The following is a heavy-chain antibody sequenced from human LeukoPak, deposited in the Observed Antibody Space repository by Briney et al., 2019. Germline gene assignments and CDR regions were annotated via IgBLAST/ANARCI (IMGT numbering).Heavy chain of an antibody. CDR1: GFTFSSYG. J-gene: IGHJ6*03. D-gene: IGHD6-6*01. Sequence: HSGGSLRLSCAASGFTFSSYGMHWVRQAPGKGLEWVAFIRYDGSNKYYADSVKGRFTISRDNSKNTLYLQMNSLRAEDTAVYYCAKAAARYYYYMDVWGKGPTVTISS. CDR2: IRYDGSNK. CDR3: AKAAARYYYYMDV. V-gene: IGHV3-30*02.